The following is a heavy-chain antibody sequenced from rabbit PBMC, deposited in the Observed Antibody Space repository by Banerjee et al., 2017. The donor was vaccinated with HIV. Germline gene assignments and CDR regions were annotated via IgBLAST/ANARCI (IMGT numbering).Heavy chain of an antibody. J-gene: IGHJ3*01. D-gene: IGHD6-1*01. Sequence: LTCTASGFTISSIYWICWVRQAPGKGLEWIGCIYTRNGRTWYASWAKGRFTISKTSSTTVTLQMTSLTAADTATYFCAGSIGGVAGYGYFAFWGQGTLVTVS. CDR1: GFTISSIYW. V-gene: IGHV1S45*01. CDR3: AGSIGGVAGYGYFAF. CDR2: IYTRNGRT.